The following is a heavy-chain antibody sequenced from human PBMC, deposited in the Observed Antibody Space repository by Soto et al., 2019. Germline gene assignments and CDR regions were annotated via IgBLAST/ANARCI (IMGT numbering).Heavy chain of an antibody. D-gene: IGHD5-12*01. CDR3: ARDSPIGSTFSGYDAIDY. CDR1: GGPFSNDI. V-gene: IGHV1-69*08. J-gene: IGHJ4*02. CDR2: IIPLLSTS. Sequence: QVQLEQSGAEVKKPGSSVRVSCKASGGPFSNDIITWVRQAPGQGLEWMGRIIPLLSTSTYAQNFQGRLTITEXRXTXPXXMDLKNLTSADTAVYYCARDSPIGSTFSGYDAIDYWGQGTRITVSS.